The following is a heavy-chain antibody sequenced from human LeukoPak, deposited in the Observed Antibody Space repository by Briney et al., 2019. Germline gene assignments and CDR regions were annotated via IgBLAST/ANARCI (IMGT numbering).Heavy chain of an antibody. CDR1: GGSISSYY. Sequence: SETLSLTCTVSGGSISSYYWSWIRQPAGKGLEWIGRIYTSGSTNYNPSLKSRVTMSVDTSKNQFSLKLSSVTAADTAVYYCARGVVVVVAASSGWFDPWGQGTLVTVSS. CDR2: IYTSGST. D-gene: IGHD2-15*01. J-gene: IGHJ5*02. CDR3: ARGVVVVVAASSGWFDP. V-gene: IGHV4-4*07.